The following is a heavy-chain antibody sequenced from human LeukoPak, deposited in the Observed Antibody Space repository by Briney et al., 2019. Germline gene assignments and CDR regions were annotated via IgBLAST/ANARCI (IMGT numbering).Heavy chain of an antibody. D-gene: IGHD3-22*01. Sequence: TPGGSLRLSCAASGFTFNNAWMTWVRQAPGKGLEWVGRIKSKTDGGTTDYAAPVKGRFTISRNDSKNTLYLHMNSLKTEDTAVYYCTTAPVVIIDYWGQGTLVTVSS. CDR3: TTAPVVIIDY. CDR2: IKSKTDGGTT. CDR1: GFTFNNAW. V-gene: IGHV3-15*01. J-gene: IGHJ4*02.